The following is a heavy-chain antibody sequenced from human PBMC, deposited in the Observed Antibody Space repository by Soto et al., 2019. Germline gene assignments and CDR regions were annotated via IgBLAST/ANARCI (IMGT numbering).Heavy chain of an antibody. V-gene: IGHV3-53*01. J-gene: IGHJ4*02. D-gene: IGHD5-18*01. CDR3: ATKRGYSYGYDY. CDR1: GFTVSSNY. CDR2: IYSGGST. Sequence: GGSLRLSCAASGFTVSSNYMSWVRQAPGKGLEWVSVIYSGGSTYYADSVKGRFTISRDNSKNTLYLQMNSLRAEDTAVYYCATKRGYSYGYDYWGQGTLVTVSS.